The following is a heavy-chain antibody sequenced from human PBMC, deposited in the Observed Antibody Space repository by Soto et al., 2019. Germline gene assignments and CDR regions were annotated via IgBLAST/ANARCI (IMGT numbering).Heavy chain of an antibody. J-gene: IGHJ6*03. CDR2: INHSGST. V-gene: IGHV4-34*01. CDR1: GGSFSGYY. Sequence: QSQTLSLTCAVYGGSFSGYYWSWIRQPPGKGLEWIGEINHSGSTNYNPSLKSRVTISVDTSKNQFSLKLSSVTAADTAVYYCARVAKFPTSSNYMDVWGKGTTVTVSS. CDR3: ARVAKFPTSSNYMDV.